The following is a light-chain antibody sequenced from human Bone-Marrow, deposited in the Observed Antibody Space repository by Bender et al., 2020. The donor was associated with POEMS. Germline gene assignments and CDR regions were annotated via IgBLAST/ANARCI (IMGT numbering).Light chain of an antibody. Sequence: QSALTQPASVSASPGQSITISCTGTSADVGHSDYVSWYQQHPGTAPKLMIYDVNYRPSGVSNRFSGSKSGNTASLTISGLQAADEADYYCCSYAGSYTVAFGGGTILTVL. CDR2: DVN. CDR1: SADVGHSDY. V-gene: IGLV2-14*03. J-gene: IGLJ2*01. CDR3: CSYAGSYTVA.